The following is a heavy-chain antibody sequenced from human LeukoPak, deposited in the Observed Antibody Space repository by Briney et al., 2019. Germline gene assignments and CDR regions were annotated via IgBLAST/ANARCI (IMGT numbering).Heavy chain of an antibody. Sequence: GESLKISCKGSGYSFTSYWIGWVRQMPGIGLEWMGIIYPGDSDTRYSPSFQGQVTISADKSISTAYLQWSSPKASDTAMYYCARLPFCSSTSCYRYFDYWGQGTLVTVSS. V-gene: IGHV5-51*01. CDR2: IYPGDSDT. CDR1: GYSFTSYW. D-gene: IGHD2-2*01. J-gene: IGHJ4*02. CDR3: ARLPFCSSTSCYRYFDY.